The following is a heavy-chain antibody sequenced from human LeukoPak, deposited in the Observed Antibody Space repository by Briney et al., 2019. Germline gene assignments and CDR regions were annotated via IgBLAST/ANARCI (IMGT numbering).Heavy chain of an antibody. Sequence: PGGSLRLSCAASGFTFSSYWMSWVRQAPGKGLDWVANIKQDGSEKYYVDSVKGRFTISRDNAKNSLYLQMNSLRAEDTAVYYCAKTVWFGELFPFDYWGQGTLVTVSS. D-gene: IGHD3-10*01. CDR3: AKTVWFGELFPFDY. J-gene: IGHJ4*02. V-gene: IGHV3-7*01. CDR1: GFTFSSYW. CDR2: IKQDGSEK.